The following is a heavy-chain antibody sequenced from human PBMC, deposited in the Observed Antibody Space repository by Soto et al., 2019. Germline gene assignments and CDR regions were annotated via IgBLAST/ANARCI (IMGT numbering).Heavy chain of an antibody. CDR2: VSYDGSDI. D-gene: IGHD3-3*01. Sequence: VQLVESGGGVVQPGRSLRLSCAVSGFTFNNYGMHWVRQAPGKGLEWVASVSYDGSDIRYGDSVKGRFTISRDNSKNILYLQMNSLRAEDTATYYCAKRKTIFGVTDRASIDYWGQGTLVTVSS. CDR1: GFTFNNYG. V-gene: IGHV3-30*18. CDR3: AKRKTIFGVTDRASIDY. J-gene: IGHJ4*02.